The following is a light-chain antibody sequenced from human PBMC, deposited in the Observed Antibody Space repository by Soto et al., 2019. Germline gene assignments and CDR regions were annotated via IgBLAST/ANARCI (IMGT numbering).Light chain of an antibody. CDR3: QQYCSSPAT. CDR1: ESVRSSY. J-gene: IGKJ1*01. V-gene: IGKV3-20*01. CDR2: GAS. Sequence: EIVLTQSPVTLSLSPGERATLSCRASESVRSSYLAWYQQKPGQAPRLLIYGASTRATGIPDRFTGSGSGTDFTLSVSRLEPEDFAVYFCQQYCSSPATFGQGTKVDIK.